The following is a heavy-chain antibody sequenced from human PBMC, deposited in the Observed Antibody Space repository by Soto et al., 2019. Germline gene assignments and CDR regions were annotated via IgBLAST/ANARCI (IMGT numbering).Heavy chain of an antibody. CDR1: GFTFSSYA. CDR2: ISGSGGST. Sequence: GGSLRLSCAASGFTFSSYAMSWVRQAPGKGLEWVSAISGSGGSTYYADSVKGRFTISRDNSKNTLYLQMNSLRAEDTAVYYCAKDREQLGPDYYYYYMDVWGKGTTVTVSS. CDR3: AKDREQLGPDYYYYYMDV. J-gene: IGHJ6*03. V-gene: IGHV3-23*01. D-gene: IGHD6-6*01.